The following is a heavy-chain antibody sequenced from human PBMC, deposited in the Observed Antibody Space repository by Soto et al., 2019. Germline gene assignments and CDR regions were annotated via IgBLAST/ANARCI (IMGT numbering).Heavy chain of an antibody. Sequence: LSLTCTVSGGSIATSSYFWAWIRRPPGKGLEWIGSIDYRGTIYNNPSLKSRVTISVDTSKNHFSLKLDSVTAADTALYYCSRRAPEGFDPWGQGTLVTVSS. CDR2: IDYRGTI. CDR1: GGSIATSSYF. V-gene: IGHV4-39*02. CDR3: SRRAPEGFDP. J-gene: IGHJ5*02.